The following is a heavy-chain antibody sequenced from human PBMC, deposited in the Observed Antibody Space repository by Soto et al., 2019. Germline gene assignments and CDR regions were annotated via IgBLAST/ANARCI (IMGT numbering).Heavy chain of an antibody. D-gene: IGHD3-22*01. J-gene: IGHJ3*02. CDR2: IGTAGDT. CDR3: ARGHTYYYDSSDAFDI. V-gene: IGHV3-13*04. CDR1: GFTFSSYD. Sequence: EVQLVESGGGLVQPGGSLRLSCAASGFTFSSYDMHWVRQATGKGLEWVSAIGTAGDTYYPGSVKGRFTISRENAKNSLYLKMNSLRAGDTAVYYCARGHTYYYDSSDAFDIWGQGTMVTVSS.